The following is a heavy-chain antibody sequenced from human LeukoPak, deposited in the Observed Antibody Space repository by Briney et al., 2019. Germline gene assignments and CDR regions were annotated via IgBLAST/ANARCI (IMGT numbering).Heavy chain of an antibody. V-gene: IGHV4-59*01. CDR1: GGSISSYY. D-gene: IGHD4-11*01. Sequence: SETLSLTCTVSGGSISSYYWSWIRQPPGKGLEWIGYIYYSGSTNYNPSLKSRVTISVDTSKNQFSLKLSSVTAADTAVYYCARDNYSNGFDYWGQGTLVTVSS. CDR3: ARDNYSNGFDY. J-gene: IGHJ4*02. CDR2: IYYSGST.